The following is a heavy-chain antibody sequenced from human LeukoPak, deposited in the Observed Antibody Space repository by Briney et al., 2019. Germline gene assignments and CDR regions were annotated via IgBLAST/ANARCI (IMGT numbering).Heavy chain of an antibody. Sequence: ASVKVSCMASGGTFSSYTISWVRQAPGQGLEWMGRIIPILGIANYAQKFQGRVTITADKSTSTAYMELSSLGSEDTAVYYCAREWKVGAFYYFDYWGQGTLVTVSS. J-gene: IGHJ4*02. CDR1: GGTFSSYT. CDR2: IIPILGIA. CDR3: AREWKVGAFYYFDY. D-gene: IGHD1-26*01. V-gene: IGHV1-69*04.